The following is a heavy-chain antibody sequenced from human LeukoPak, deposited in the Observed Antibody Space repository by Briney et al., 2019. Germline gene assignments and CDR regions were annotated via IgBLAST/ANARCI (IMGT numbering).Heavy chain of an antibody. D-gene: IGHD1-26*01. Sequence: GESLKISCKGSGYSFTSYWIGWVRQMPGKGLEWMGIIYPGDSDTRYRPSFQGQVTISADRPISTAYLQWSSLKASDTAMYYCARQRSGSYSHFHYWGQGTLVTVSS. J-gene: IGHJ4*02. CDR2: IYPGDSDT. CDR1: GYSFTSYW. V-gene: IGHV5-51*01. CDR3: ARQRSGSYSHFHY.